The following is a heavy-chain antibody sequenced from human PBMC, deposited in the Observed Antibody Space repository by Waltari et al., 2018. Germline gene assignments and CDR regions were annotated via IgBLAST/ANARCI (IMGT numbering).Heavy chain of an antibody. CDR3: ATRAVANNWFDP. V-gene: IGHV3-21*04. CDR1: GFTFSSYS. CDR2: TSRSSTYI. J-gene: IGHJ5*02. D-gene: IGHD6-19*01. Sequence: EVQLVESGGGLVKSGGSQRLSCAASGFTFSSYSMNWVSQAPGKGLEWLSITSRSSTYIYYSDSVKGRFTISRDNAKNSVFLQMNSLRSEDTAVYYCATRAVANNWFDPWGQGTLVTVSS.